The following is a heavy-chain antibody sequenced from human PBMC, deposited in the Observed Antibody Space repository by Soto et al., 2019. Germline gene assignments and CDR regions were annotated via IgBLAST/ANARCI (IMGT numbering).Heavy chain of an antibody. J-gene: IGHJ4*02. Sequence: SGTLSLTCTVSGGSISSYYWSWIRQPPGRGLEWIGYIYYSGSTNYNPSLKSRVTISVDTSKNQFSLKLSSVTAADTAVYYCAAAGTDYWGQGTLVTVSS. CDR3: AAAGTDY. CDR2: IYYSGST. CDR1: GGSISSYY. D-gene: IGHD6-13*01. V-gene: IGHV4-59*01.